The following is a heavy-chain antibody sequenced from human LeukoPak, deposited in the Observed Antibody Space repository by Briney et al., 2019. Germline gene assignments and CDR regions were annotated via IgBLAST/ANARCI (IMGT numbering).Heavy chain of an antibody. J-gene: IGHJ5*02. D-gene: IGHD6-13*01. CDR1: GGSISSYY. CDR3: ARGRSSWYLNRPSYNWFDP. Sequence: SETLSLTCTVSGGSISSYYWSWIRQPPGKGLEWIGEINHSGSTNYNPSLKSRVTISVDTSKNQFSLKLSSVTAADTAVYYCARGRSSWYLNRPSYNWFDPWGQGTLVTVSS. CDR2: INHSGST. V-gene: IGHV4-34*01.